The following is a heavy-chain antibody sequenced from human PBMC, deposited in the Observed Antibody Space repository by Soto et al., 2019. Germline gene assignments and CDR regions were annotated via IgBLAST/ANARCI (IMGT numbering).Heavy chain of an antibody. CDR1: GASISSSY. CDR3: ARGRSSSPEYFDF. D-gene: IGHD2-15*01. Sequence: SETLPLTCTVSGASISSSYCSWIRHHPAKGLEWIGYIFHSGSTNYNPSLKSRVTISVDRSKSQFSLHLSSLTTADTAVYLWARGRSSSPEYFDFWGRGNLVVVGS. CDR2: IFHSGST. J-gene: IGHJ4*02. V-gene: IGHV4-59*01.